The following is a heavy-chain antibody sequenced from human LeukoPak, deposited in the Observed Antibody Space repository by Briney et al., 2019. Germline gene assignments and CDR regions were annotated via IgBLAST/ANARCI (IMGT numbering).Heavy chain of an antibody. J-gene: IGHJ4*02. CDR1: GYSFTSYW. CDR3: ARQSIAAAGGIDY. V-gene: IGHV5-51*01. Sequence: GASLQISCEGSGYSFTSYWIGWVRPMPGKGLEWMGIIYPGDSDTRYSPSFQGQVTISADKSISTAYLQWSSLKASDTAMYYCARQSIAAAGGIDYWGQGTLVTVSS. D-gene: IGHD6-13*01. CDR2: IYPGDSDT.